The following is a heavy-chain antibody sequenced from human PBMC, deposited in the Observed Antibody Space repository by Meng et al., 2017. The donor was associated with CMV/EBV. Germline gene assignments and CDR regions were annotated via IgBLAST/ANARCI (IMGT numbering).Heavy chain of an antibody. CDR2: IYYSGST. CDR3: AGQNVAAAAGTVFDY. V-gene: IGHV4-59*01. CDR1: GGSISSYY. D-gene: IGHD6-13*01. Sequence: GSLRLSCTVSGGSISSYYWSWIRQPPVKGLEWIGYIYYSGSTNYNPSLKSRVTISVDTSKNQFSLKLSSVTAADTAVYYCAGQNVAAAAGTVFDYWGQGTLVTVSS. J-gene: IGHJ4*02.